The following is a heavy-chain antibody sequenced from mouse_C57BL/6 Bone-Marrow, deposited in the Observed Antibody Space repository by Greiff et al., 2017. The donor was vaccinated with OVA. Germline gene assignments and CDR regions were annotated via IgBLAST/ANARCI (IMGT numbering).Heavy chain of an antibody. D-gene: IGHD1-1*01. CDR1: GFTFSSYA. V-gene: IGHV5-4*01. J-gene: IGHJ3*01. CDR3: ARGDYYCSSWNWFAY. Sequence: EVQLVESGGGLVKPGGSLKLSCAASGFTFSSYAMSWVRQTPEKRLEWVATISDGGSYNYYPDNVKGRFTISIDNAKNNLYLQMSHLKSEDTSMYYCARGDYYCSSWNWFAYWGQGTLVTFSA. CDR2: ISDGGSYN.